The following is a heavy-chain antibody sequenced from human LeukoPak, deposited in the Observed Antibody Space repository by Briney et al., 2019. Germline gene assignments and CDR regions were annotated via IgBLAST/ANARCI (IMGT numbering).Heavy chain of an antibody. D-gene: IGHD1-20*01. V-gene: IGHV3-21*01. J-gene: IGHJ4*02. Sequence: GGSLRLSCAASGFTFSSYSMNWVRQAPGKGLEWVSSISSSSSYIFYADSVKGRFAISRDNAKNSLYLQMNSLRAEDTAVYYCARGGRWITGMADYWGQGTLVTVSS. CDR2: ISSSSSYI. CDR1: GFTFSSYS. CDR3: ARGGRWITGMADY.